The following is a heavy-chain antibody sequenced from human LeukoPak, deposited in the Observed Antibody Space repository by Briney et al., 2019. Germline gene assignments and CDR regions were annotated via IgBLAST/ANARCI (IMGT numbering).Heavy chain of an antibody. CDR1: GGSNSSSSYY. D-gene: IGHD5-18*01. CDR2: IYYSGST. V-gene: IGHV4-39*01. J-gene: IGHJ2*01. Sequence: SETLSLTCTVSGGSNSSSSYYWGWIRQPPGKGLEWIGSIYYSGSTYYNPSLKSRVTISVDTSKNQFSLKLSSVTAADTAVYYCAVRRGYSYGYWYFDLWGRGTLVTVSS. CDR3: AVRRGYSYGYWYFDL.